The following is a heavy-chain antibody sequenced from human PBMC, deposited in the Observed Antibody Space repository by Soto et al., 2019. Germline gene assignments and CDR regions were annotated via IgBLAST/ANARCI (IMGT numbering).Heavy chain of an antibody. J-gene: IGHJ3*02. CDR3: ARAARDGYNFYGRGAFDI. Sequence: SETLSLTCSVSDDSINSDKYYWGWIRQPPGKGLEWIGSIYYRGNAYYNPSLQSRVTISLDTSKNQFSLKLSSVTAADSAVYYCARAARDGYNFYGRGAFDIWGQGTMVTVSS. CDR2: IYYRGNA. V-gene: IGHV4-39*07. D-gene: IGHD5-12*01. CDR1: DDSINSDKYY.